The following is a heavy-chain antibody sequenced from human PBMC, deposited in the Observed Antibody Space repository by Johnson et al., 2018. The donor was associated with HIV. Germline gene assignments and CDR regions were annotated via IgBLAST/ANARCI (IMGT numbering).Heavy chain of an antibody. V-gene: IGHV3-30-3*01. Sequence: VQLVESGGGVVQPGRSLRLSCASSGFTFSSYAMHWVRQAPGKGLKWVAVISYDGNNKYYADSVKGRFTISRDNSKDTLYLQMNSLRAEDTAVYYCAKDRGYGGNLDAFDIWGQGTMVTVSS. D-gene: IGHD4-23*01. CDR2: ISYDGNNK. J-gene: IGHJ3*02. CDR1: GFTFSSYA. CDR3: AKDRGYGGNLDAFDI.